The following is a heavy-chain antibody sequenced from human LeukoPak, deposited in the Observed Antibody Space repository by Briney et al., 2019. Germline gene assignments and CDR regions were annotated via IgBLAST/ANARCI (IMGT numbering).Heavy chain of an antibody. J-gene: IGHJ3*02. CDR1: GGSISSYY. Sequence: PSETLSLTCTVSGGSISSYYWSWIRQPAGKGLEWIGRIYSSGSTNYNPSLRSRVTMSVDTSKNQFSLRLSSVTAADTAVYYCAREARGMATNAHDAFDIWGQGTMVTVSS. CDR2: IYSSGST. V-gene: IGHV4-4*07. D-gene: IGHD5-24*01. CDR3: AREARGMATNAHDAFDI.